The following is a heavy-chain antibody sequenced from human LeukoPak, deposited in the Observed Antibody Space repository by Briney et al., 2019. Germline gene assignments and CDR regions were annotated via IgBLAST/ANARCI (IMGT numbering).Heavy chain of an antibody. Sequence: GSLRLSCAASGFTFSSYAMSWVRQAPGKGLEWVSAISGSGGSTYYADSGKGRLTISRDNSKNTLYLQMNSLRAEDTAVYYCAKEQNYYDSSGYYPESFDYWGQGTLVTVSS. CDR1: GFTFSSYA. V-gene: IGHV3-23*01. CDR3: AKEQNYYDSSGYYPESFDY. J-gene: IGHJ4*02. CDR2: ISGSGGST. D-gene: IGHD3-22*01.